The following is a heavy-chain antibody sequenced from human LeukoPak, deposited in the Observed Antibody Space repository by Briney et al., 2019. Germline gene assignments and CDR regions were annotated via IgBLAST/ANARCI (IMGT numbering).Heavy chain of an antibody. CDR3: ARRKRSGCSSTSCLLNWFDP. D-gene: IGHD2-2*01. CDR1: GGSFSGYY. CDR2: INHSGST. V-gene: IGHV4-34*01. Sequence: KTSGTLSLTCAVYGGSFSGYYWSWIRQPPGKGLEWIGEINHSGSTNYNPSLKSRVTISVDTSKNQFSLKLSSVTAADTAVYYCARRKRSGCSSTSCLLNWFDPWGQGTLVTVSS. J-gene: IGHJ5*02.